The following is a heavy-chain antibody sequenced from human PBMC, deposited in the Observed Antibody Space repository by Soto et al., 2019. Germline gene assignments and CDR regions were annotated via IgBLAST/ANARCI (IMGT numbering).Heavy chain of an antibody. Sequence: GGSLRLSCAASGFTFSSYWMHWVRQAPGKGLEWVSRMNMDGNRISYVDSVKGRCTISRDNAKNTFYMEMNSARVEDTAVYYYVRGDGDRYDGHGYLGRHWGQGSLVTVSS. D-gene: IGHD2-21*01. CDR1: GFTFSSYW. J-gene: IGHJ4*02. CDR2: MNMDGNRI. CDR3: VRGDGDRYDGHGYLGRH. V-gene: IGHV3-74*01.